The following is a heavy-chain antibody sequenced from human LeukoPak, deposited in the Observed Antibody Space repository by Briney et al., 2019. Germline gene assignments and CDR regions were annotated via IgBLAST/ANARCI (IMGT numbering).Heavy chain of an antibody. CDR3: ARAPIGYKSAGTGYFDY. CDR2: IIPIFGTA. Sequence: ASVKVSCKASGGTISSYAISWVRQAPGQGLEWMGGIIPIFGTANYAQKFQGRVTITADESTSTAYMELSSLRSEDTAVYYCARAPIGYKSAGTGYFDYWGQGTLVTVSS. V-gene: IGHV1-69*13. D-gene: IGHD6-19*01. J-gene: IGHJ4*02. CDR1: GGTISSYA.